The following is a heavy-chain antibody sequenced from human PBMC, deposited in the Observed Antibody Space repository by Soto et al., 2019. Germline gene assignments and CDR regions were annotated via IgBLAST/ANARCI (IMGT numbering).Heavy chain of an antibody. Sequence: GGSLRLSCAASGFTFSSYSMNWVRQAPGKGLEWVSYISSSSSTIYYADSVKGRFTISRDNAKNSLYLQMNSLRDEDTAVYYCARDQSEVILDVVVPAASGWYYYGMDVWGQGTTVTVSS. CDR3: ARDQSEVILDVVVPAASGWYYYGMDV. J-gene: IGHJ6*02. CDR2: ISSSSSTI. CDR1: GFTFSSYS. D-gene: IGHD2-2*01. V-gene: IGHV3-48*02.